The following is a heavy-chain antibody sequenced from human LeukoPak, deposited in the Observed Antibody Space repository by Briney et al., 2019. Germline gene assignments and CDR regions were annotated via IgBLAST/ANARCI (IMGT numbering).Heavy chain of an antibody. V-gene: IGHV1-46*01. CDR2: INPSGGST. J-gene: IGHJ5*02. CDR3: ARGLGGYCSGGSCSGADWFDP. Sequence: ASVTVSCKASGYTFTSYYMHWVRQAPGQGLEWMGMINPSGGSTSYAQKFQGRVTMTRDTSTSTVYMELSSLRSEDTAVYYCARGLGGYCSGGSCSGADWFDPWGQGTLVTVSS. D-gene: IGHD2-15*01. CDR1: GYTFTSYY.